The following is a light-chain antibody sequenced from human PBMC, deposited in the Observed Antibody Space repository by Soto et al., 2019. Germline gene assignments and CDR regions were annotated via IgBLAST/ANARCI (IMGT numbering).Light chain of an antibody. V-gene: IGKV3-20*01. CDR1: QSVSSSY. Sequence: EIVLTQSPGTLSLSPGERATLSCRASQSVSSSYLAWYQQKPGNATRLPIYGASSRATGIPDRFSGSGSGTDFALTISRMEPEVFAVYYWHQYGSSPWTFRQGTKVEI. CDR3: HQYGSSPWT. J-gene: IGKJ1*01. CDR2: GAS.